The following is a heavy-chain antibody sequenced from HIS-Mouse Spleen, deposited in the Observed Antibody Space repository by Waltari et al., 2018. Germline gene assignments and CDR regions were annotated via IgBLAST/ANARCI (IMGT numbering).Heavy chain of an antibody. J-gene: IGHJ2*01. D-gene: IGHD6-13*01. CDR1: GGSISSSSYY. Sequence: QLQLQESGPGLVKPSETLSLTCTVSGGSISSSSYYWGWIRQPPGKGPELIGGIYYSGSTYSNPSLKSRGTISVDTSKNQFSLKLRSVTAADTAVYYCARESPYSSSWYDWYFDLWGRGTLVTVSS. CDR2: IYYSGST. V-gene: IGHV4-39*07. CDR3: ARESPYSSSWYDWYFDL.